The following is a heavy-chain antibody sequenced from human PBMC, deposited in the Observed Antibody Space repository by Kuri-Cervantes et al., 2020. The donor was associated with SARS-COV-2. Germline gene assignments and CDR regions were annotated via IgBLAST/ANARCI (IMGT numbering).Heavy chain of an antibody. CDR3: ARTIAAHQSGWFDP. V-gene: IGHV3-30-3*01. D-gene: IGHD6-6*01. Sequence: GESLKISCAASGFTFSSYAMHWVRQAPGKGLEWVAVISYDGSNKYYADSVKGRFTISRDNSKNTLYLQMNSLRAEDTAVYYCARTIAAHQSGWFDPWGQGTLVTVSS. CDR1: GFTFSSYA. J-gene: IGHJ5*02. CDR2: ISYDGSNK.